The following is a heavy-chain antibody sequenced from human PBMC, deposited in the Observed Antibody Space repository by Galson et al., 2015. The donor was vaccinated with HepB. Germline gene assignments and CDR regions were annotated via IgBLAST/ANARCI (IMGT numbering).Heavy chain of an antibody. CDR2: ISAYNGNT. D-gene: IGHD1-26*01. CDR1: GYTFTSYG. CDR3: AREWEGSSLYYYGMDV. Sequence: SVKVSCKASGYTFTSYGISWVRQAPGQGLEWMGWISAYNGNTNYAQKLQGRVTMTTDTSTSTAYMELRSLRSDDTAVYYCAREWEGSSLYYYGMDVWGQGTLVTVSS. J-gene: IGHJ6*02. V-gene: IGHV1-18*04.